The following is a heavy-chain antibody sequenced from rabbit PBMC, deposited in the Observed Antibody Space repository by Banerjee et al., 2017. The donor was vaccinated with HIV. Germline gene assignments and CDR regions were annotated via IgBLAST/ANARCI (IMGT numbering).Heavy chain of an antibody. CDR2: IYPGYATT. Sequence: QLKETGGGLVQPGGSLTLSCKASGFDFSSYYMSWVRQAPGKGLEWIAYIYPGYATTDYASWVNGRFAISLDNAQNTVDLQMTSLTAADTATYFCARAAGYAGYGYATGFDLWGQGTLVTVS. J-gene: IGHJ4*01. V-gene: IGHV1S7*01. D-gene: IGHD6-1*01. CDR1: GFDFSSYY. CDR3: ARAAGYAGYGYATGFDL.